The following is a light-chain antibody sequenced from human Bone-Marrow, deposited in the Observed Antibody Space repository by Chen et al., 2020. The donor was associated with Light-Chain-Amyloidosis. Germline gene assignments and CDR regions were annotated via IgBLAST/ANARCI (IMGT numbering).Light chain of an antibody. CDR3: QVWDRSSDRPV. V-gene: IGLV3-21*02. CDR1: NLGSTS. CDR2: DDN. Sequence: SYVLTQPSSVSVAPGQTATIACGGNNLGSTSVHWYQHTPGQAPLLVVYDDNDRPSGIPERLSVSKSGNTATLTISRVDAGDEADYYCQVWDRSSDRPVFGGGTKLTVL. J-gene: IGLJ3*02.